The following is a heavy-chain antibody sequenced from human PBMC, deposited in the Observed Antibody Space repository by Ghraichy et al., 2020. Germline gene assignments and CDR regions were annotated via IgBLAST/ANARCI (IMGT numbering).Heavy chain of an antibody. CDR1: GYTFNTYA. V-gene: IGHV1-3*01. J-gene: IGHJ3*02. D-gene: IGHD1-26*01. Sequence: ASVKVSCTASGYTFNTYAMHWVRQAPGQRLAWMGWINAGNGNTKYSQKFQARVTITRDTSASTAYMELSSLRSEDTAVYYCARDFAGSYYLAFDIWGQGTMVTVSS. CDR3: ARDFAGSYYLAFDI. CDR2: INAGNGNT.